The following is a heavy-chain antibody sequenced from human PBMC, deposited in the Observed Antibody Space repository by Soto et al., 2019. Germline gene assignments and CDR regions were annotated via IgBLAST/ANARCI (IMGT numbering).Heavy chain of an antibody. CDR2: ISAYNGNT. CDR1: GYTFTSYG. CDR3: ARDRYYYDSSGRPSKH. D-gene: IGHD3-22*01. Sequence: QVQLVQSGAEVKKPGASVKVSCKASGYTFTSYGISWVRQAPGQGLEWMGWISAYNGNTNYAQKLQGRVTMTTGTPTSTAYLELRSLRSDDTAVYYCARDRYYYDSSGRPSKHWGQGTLVTVSS. V-gene: IGHV1-18*01. J-gene: IGHJ1*01.